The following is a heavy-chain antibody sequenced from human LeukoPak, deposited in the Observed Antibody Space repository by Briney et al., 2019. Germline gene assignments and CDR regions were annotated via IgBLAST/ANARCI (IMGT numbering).Heavy chain of an antibody. Sequence: VASVTVSCTASGYTFTGYYMHWVRQAPGQGLEWMGWIHTYNGHTNYAQKLQGRVTITTDTSTSTAYMELRSLRSDDTAVYYCARDQYYDSKGWFDPWGQGTLVTVSS. CDR2: IHTYNGHT. V-gene: IGHV1-18*04. CDR1: GYTFTGYY. D-gene: IGHD3-22*01. CDR3: ARDQYYDSKGWFDP. J-gene: IGHJ5*02.